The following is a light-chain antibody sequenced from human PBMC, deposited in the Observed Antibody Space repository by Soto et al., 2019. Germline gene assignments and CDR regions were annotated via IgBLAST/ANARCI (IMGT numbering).Light chain of an antibody. V-gene: IGKV1-5*02. Sequence: DIQMTQSHSSLSASVVDRVTIICRGSQSVITRLAWYQQKPGKAPKVLIYDASSGAGGVQSRFTGSGSGTEFTLTIKSLQPDDFATYYCKQYSVYWTCGQGTKVDI. J-gene: IGKJ1*01. CDR3: KQYSVYWT. CDR1: QSVITR. CDR2: DAS.